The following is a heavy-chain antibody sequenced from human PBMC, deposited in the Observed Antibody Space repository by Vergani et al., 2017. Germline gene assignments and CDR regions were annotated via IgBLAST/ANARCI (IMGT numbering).Heavy chain of an antibody. CDR3: TTAWGLYYLHGEYFQY. J-gene: IGHJ1*01. Sequence: EVQLLESGGGLVQPGGSRRLSCAGAGFTFDTYTMAYVRQAPGKGLEWVATISSGGGDIFYADSVKGRFTISRDNSKNTLFLQMNSLKDEDTAVYYCTTAWGLYYLHGEYFQYWGRGTLDSVSS. CDR1: GFTFDTYT. D-gene: IGHD3-10*01. CDR2: ISSGGGDI. V-gene: IGHV3-23*01.